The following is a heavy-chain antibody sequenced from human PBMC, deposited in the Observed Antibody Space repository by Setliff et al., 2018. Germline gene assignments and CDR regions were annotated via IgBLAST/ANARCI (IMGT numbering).Heavy chain of an antibody. V-gene: IGHV4-4*07. CDR2: IYIGGSA. CDR3: AGGRRYDYGWDFDY. D-gene: IGHD4-17*01. Sequence: PSETLSLTCTVSGGSISSYYWSWIRQPAGKGLEWIGHIYIGGSANYNPSLRSRVTISLDTSKNQFSPKLTSVTAADTAVYYCAGGRRYDYGWDFDYWGQGTLVTVS. CDR1: GGSISSYY. J-gene: IGHJ4*02.